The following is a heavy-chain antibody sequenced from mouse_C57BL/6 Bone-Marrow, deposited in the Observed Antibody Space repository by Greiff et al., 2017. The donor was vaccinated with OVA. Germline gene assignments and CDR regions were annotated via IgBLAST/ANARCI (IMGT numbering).Heavy chain of an antibody. J-gene: IGHJ3*01. CDR3: ARGGDYPAWFAY. D-gene: IGHD2-4*01. CDR2: ISDGGSYT. V-gene: IGHV5-4*01. CDR1: GFTFSGYA. Sequence: EVHLVESGGGLVKPGGSLKLSCAASGFTFSGYAMSWVRQTPEKRLEWVATISDGGSYTYYPDNVKGRFTISRDNAKNNLYLQMSHLKSEDTAMYYCARGGDYPAWFAYWGQGTLVTVSA.